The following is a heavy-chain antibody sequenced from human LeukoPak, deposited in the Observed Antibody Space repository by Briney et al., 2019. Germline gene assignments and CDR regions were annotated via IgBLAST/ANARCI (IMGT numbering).Heavy chain of an antibody. CDR2: IHNTGST. D-gene: IGHD1-26*01. V-gene: IGHV4-59*02. Sequence: KPSETLSLTCTVSGGSVRRYYWSWIRQPPGEGLEWIAYIHNTGSTNYNPSLKSRVTISLDTSKNEFSLKLTSVTAADTAVYYCVRDWEGFNFDIWGQGTMVTVSS. CDR1: GGSVRRYY. CDR3: VRDWEGFNFDI. J-gene: IGHJ3*02.